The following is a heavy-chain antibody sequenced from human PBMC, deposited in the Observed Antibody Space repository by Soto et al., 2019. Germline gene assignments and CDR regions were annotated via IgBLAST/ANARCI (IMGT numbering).Heavy chain of an antibody. CDR3: AKERRVFMVRGVLFDY. CDR2: ISGSGGST. J-gene: IGHJ4*02. V-gene: IGHV3-23*01. Sequence: EVQLLESGGGLVQPGGSLRLSCAASGFTFSSYAMSWVRQAPGKGLEWVSAISGSGGSTYYADSVKGRFTISRDNSKNTLYLQMNSLRAEDTSVYYCAKERRVFMVRGVLFDYWGQGTLVTVSS. D-gene: IGHD3-10*01. CDR1: GFTFSSYA.